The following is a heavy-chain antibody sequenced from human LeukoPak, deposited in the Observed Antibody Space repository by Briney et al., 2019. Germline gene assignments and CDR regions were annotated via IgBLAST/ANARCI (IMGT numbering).Heavy chain of an antibody. Sequence: GGSLRLSCAASGFTSSSYSMSWVRQAPGKGLEWVSSISSSSSYIYYADSVKGRFTISRDTAKNSLYLQMNSLRAEDTAVYYCARAYLELFAYWGQGTLVTVSS. CDR1: GFTSSSYS. J-gene: IGHJ4*02. CDR3: ARAYLELFAY. D-gene: IGHD1-7*01. CDR2: ISSSSSYI. V-gene: IGHV3-21*01.